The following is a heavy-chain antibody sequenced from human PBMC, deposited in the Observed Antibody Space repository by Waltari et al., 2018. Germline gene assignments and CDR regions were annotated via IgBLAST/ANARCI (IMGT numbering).Heavy chain of an antibody. CDR1: GGSISSGGYS. CDR2: IYHSGST. Sequence: QLQLQESGSGLVKPSQTLSLTCAASGGSISSGGYSWSWIRQPPGKGLEWIGYIYHSGSTYYNPSLKSRVTISVDRSKNQFSLKLSSVTAADTAVYYCARDLQGVDSSGYYYSDAFDIWGQGTMVTVSS. V-gene: IGHV4-30-2*01. D-gene: IGHD3-22*01. CDR3: ARDLQGVDSSGYYYSDAFDI. J-gene: IGHJ3*02.